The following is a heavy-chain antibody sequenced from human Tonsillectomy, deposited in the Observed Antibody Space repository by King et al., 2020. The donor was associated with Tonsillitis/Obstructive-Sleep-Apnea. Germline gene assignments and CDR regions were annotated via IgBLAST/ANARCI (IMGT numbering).Heavy chain of an antibody. CDR3: ARSPVWFSELFRWDC. CDR1: GFTFRTYY. J-gene: IGHJ4*02. D-gene: IGHD3-10*01. Sequence: VQLVESGGGVVQPGRSLRLSCAASGFTFRTYYLHWVRQAPGKGPEWVALISNDGSKEYYADSVKGRFTISRDNSKNTLYLQMNSLRAEDTAVYYCARSPVWFSELFRWDCWGQGTLVTASS. CDR2: ISNDGSKE. V-gene: IGHV3-30*01.